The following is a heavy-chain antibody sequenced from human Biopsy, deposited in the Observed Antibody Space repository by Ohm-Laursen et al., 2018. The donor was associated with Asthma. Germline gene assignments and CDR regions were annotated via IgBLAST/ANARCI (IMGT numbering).Heavy chain of an antibody. CDR2: IYYSGST. Sequence: TLSLTWTVSGGSISSGGYYWSWIRQHPGKGLEWIGYIYYSGSTYYNPSLKSRVTISVDTSKNQFSLKLSSVTAADTAVYYCARDTYGGNAAYYYGMDVWGQGTTVTVSS. CDR1: GGSISSGGYY. CDR3: ARDTYGGNAAYYYGMDV. D-gene: IGHD4-23*01. J-gene: IGHJ6*02. V-gene: IGHV4-31*02.